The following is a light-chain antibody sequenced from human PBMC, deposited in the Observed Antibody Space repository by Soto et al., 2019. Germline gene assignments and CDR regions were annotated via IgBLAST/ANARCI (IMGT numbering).Light chain of an antibody. CDR1: QSVSSY. V-gene: IGKV3-11*01. CDR2: DAS. J-gene: IGKJ4*01. CDR3: QQRSNWPVLT. Sequence: EIVLTQSPATLSLSPGERATLSCRASQSVSSYLAWYQQKPVQAPRLLIYDASNSATGIPARFSRSGSGTDFTLTTSSLEPEDFEVYYCQQRSNWPVLTFGGGTKVEIK.